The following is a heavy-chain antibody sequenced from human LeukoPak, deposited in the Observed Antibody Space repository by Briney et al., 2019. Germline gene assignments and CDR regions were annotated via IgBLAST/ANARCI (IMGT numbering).Heavy chain of an antibody. V-gene: IGHV4-34*01. Sequence: SETLSLTCAVYGGSFSGYYWSWIRHPPGKGLEWIGEINHSRSTNYNPSLKSRVTISVDTSKTQFSLKLSSVTAADTAVYYCARGLYCSSTSCYENAFDIWGQGTMVTVSS. J-gene: IGHJ3*02. CDR1: GGSFSGYY. D-gene: IGHD2-2*01. CDR2: INHSRST. CDR3: ARGLYCSSTSCYENAFDI.